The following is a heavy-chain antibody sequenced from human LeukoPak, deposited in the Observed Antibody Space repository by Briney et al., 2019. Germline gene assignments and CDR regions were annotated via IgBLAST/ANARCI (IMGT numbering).Heavy chain of an antibody. J-gene: IGHJ4*02. V-gene: IGHV4-30-4*01. CDR3: ARALHYDFWSGYYFDY. CDR2: IYYSGST. Sequence: SQTLSLTCTVSGGSISSGDYYWSWIRQPPGKGLEWIGNIYYSGSTYYNPSLKSRVTISVDTSKNQFSLKLSSVTAADTAVYYCARALHYDFWSGYYFDYWGQGTLDTVSS. CDR1: GGSISSGDYY. D-gene: IGHD3-3*01.